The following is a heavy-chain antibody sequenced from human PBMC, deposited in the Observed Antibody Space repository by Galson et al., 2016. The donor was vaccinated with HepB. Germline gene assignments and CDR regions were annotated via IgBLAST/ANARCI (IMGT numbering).Heavy chain of an antibody. CDR1: GYSFTNYW. D-gene: IGHD3-10*01. CDR3: ARPGNYYDSGDN. Sequence: QSGAEVKKPGESLRISCKGSGYSFTNYWISWVRQMPGKGLEWMGRIDPSDSYTNYSPSFQGHVTMSADKSISTAYLQWSSLKASDTAMYYCARPGNYYDSGDNWGQGTLVTISS. V-gene: IGHV5-10-1*01. CDR2: IDPSDSYT. J-gene: IGHJ4*02.